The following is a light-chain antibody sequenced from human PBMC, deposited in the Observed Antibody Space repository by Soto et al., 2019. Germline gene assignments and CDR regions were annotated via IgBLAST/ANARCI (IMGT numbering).Light chain of an antibody. J-gene: IGKJ1*01. CDR2: GAS. V-gene: IGKV3-15*01. Sequence: EIVMTQSPAMLSVSPGERATLSCRASQNVNNRLAWYQQKAVQPPRLLIYGASTRATGIPARFSGSGSGTEFTLTISSLHSEDFAVYYCKHFNSWPLLFGQGTKVEIK. CDR1: QNVNNR. CDR3: KHFNSWPLL.